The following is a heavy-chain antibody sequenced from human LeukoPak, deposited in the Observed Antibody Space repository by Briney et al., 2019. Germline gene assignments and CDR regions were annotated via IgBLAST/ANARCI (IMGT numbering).Heavy chain of an antibody. J-gene: IGHJ4*02. Sequence: GGTLRLSCAASGFTFSNYGMSWVRQAPGKGLQWVSGISGSGGERYYTESVKGRFTISRENAKNSLYLQMNSLRAEDTAVYYCARGGGSNWYGLPFDYWGQGTLVTVSS. V-gene: IGHV3-21*01. CDR2: ISGSGGER. CDR3: ARGGGSNWYGLPFDY. D-gene: IGHD6-13*01. CDR1: GFTFSNYG.